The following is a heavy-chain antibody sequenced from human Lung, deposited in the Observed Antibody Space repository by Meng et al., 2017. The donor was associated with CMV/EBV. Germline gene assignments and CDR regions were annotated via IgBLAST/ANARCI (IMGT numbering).Heavy chain of an antibody. D-gene: IGHD6-13*01. CDR1: GYTLTNYY. J-gene: IGHJ4*02. V-gene: IGHV1-46*01. Sequence: ASVKVSCKASGYTLTNYYIHWVRQAPGQGLEWMGIINPSDNTTIYAQKFQGRVTMTRDTSTSTVYMELSSLRSDDTALYYCARDLGYSSGWYVQYYFDCWXQGTLVXVSS. CDR3: ARDLGYSSGWYVQYYFDC. CDR2: INPSDNTT.